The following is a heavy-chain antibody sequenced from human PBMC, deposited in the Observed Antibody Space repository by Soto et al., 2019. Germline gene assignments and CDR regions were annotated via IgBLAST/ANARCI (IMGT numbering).Heavy chain of an antibody. J-gene: IGHJ4*02. CDR3: ARESHYDSSGYYPDY. CDR1: GFTFSSYA. D-gene: IGHD3-22*01. CDR2: ISYDGSNK. V-gene: IGHV3-30-3*01. Sequence: GGSLRLSCAASGFTFSSYAMHWVRQAPGKGLEWVAVISYDGSNKYYADSVKGRFTISRDNSKNTLYLQMSSLRAEDTAVYYCARESHYDSSGYYPDYWGQGTLVTVSS.